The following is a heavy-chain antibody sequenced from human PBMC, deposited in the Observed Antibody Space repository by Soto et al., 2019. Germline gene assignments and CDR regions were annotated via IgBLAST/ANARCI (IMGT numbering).Heavy chain of an antibody. CDR2: INHSGGT. D-gene: IGHD3-10*01. CDR1: GGSFNNYY. CDR3: AKGGGSLWS. J-gene: IGHJ5*02. V-gene: IGHV4-34*01. Sequence: QVQLQQWGAGLLKPSETRSLTCAVYGGSFNNYYWSWIRQPPGKGLEWIGEINHSGGTNYNPSLKSRVTISLDTSKNQFSLKLSSVTAADTAVYYCAKGGGSLWSWGQGTLVTVSS.